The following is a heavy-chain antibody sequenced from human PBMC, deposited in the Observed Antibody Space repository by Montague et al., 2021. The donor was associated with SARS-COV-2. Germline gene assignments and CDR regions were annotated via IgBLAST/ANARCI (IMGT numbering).Heavy chain of an antibody. V-gene: IGHV3-9*01. CDR2: ISWNSDDI. D-gene: IGHD3-22*01. CDR3: AKDTRYETTAYFSD. J-gene: IGHJ4*02. Sequence: SLRLSCAPSGFTFNNYAMHWVRQAPGKGLEWVSGISWNSDDIGYAASVKGRFTISRDNAKNSLYLQMNSLTAEDTALYYCAKDTRYETTAYFSDWGQGTLVTVSS. CDR1: GFTFNNYA.